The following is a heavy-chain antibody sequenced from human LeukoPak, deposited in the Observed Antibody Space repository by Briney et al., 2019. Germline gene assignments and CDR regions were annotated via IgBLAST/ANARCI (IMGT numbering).Heavy chain of an antibody. Sequence: SETLSLTCTVSGGSVSSYYWSWIRQPPGKGLEWIGYISYSGSTNYNPSLKSRVTISVDTSKDQFSLKLSSVTAADTAVYYCARHRDHCSSTSCYPNYFDYWGQGTLVTVSS. CDR2: ISYSGST. CDR3: ARHRDHCSSTSCYPNYFDY. V-gene: IGHV4-59*08. CDR1: GGSVSSYY. D-gene: IGHD2-2*01. J-gene: IGHJ4*02.